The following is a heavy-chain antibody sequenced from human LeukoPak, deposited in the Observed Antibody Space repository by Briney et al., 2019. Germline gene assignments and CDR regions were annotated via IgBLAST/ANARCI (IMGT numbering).Heavy chain of an antibody. Sequence: ASVKVSCKASGYTFTSYGISWVRQARGQGLEWMGWISAYNGNTNYAQKLQGRVTMTTDTSTSTAYMELRSLRSDDTAVYYCARLVIAVAGSYYYYYGMDVWGKGTTVTVSS. J-gene: IGHJ6*04. CDR1: GYTFTSYG. CDR2: ISAYNGNT. V-gene: IGHV1-18*04. CDR3: ARLVIAVAGSYYYYYGMDV. D-gene: IGHD6-19*01.